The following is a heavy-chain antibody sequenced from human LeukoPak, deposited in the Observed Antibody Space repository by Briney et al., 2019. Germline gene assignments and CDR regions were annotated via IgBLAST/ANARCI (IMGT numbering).Heavy chain of an antibody. CDR2: INHSGST. V-gene: IGHV4-34*01. D-gene: IGHD3-10*01. Sequence: PSETLSLTCAVYGGSFSGYYWSWIRQPPGKGLEWIGEINHSGSTNYNPSLKSRVTISVDTSKNQFSLKLSSVTAADTAVYYCARGLWITMVRGALSYWGQGTLVTVSS. CDR3: ARGLWITMVRGALSY. CDR1: GGSFSGYY. J-gene: IGHJ4*02.